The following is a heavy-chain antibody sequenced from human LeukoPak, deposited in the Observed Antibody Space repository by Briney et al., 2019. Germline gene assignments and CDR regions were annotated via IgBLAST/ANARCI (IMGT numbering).Heavy chain of an antibody. Sequence: SETLSLTCAVSGGSISSASYYWSGIRQAPGKGLEWVGFLSHTGRTYYNPSLKSRLTISVDTSKNQFSLNLNSVTPADTAVYFCARVADEFGDYGFDCWGQPTMVTVSS. CDR2: LSHTGRT. J-gene: IGHJ4*02. CDR1: GGSISSASYY. V-gene: IGHV4-30-2*05. D-gene: IGHD4-17*01. CDR3: ARVADEFGDYGFDC.